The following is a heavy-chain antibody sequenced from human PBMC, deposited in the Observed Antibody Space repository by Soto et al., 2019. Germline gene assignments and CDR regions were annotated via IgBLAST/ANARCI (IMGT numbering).Heavy chain of an antibody. CDR1: GYSISSSNW. CDR3: ARAADAIAVAGTWGRDFDY. D-gene: IGHD6-19*01. Sequence: SETLSLTCAVSGYSISSSNWWGWIRQPPGKGLEWIGYIYYSGTTYYNPSLKSRVTMSVDTSKNQFSLKLSSVTAADTAVYYCARAADAIAVAGTWGRDFDYWGQGTLVT. J-gene: IGHJ4*02. V-gene: IGHV4-28*03. CDR2: IYYSGTT.